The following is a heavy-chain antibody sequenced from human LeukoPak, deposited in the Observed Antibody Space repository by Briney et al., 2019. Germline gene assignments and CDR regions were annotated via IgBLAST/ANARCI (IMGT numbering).Heavy chain of an antibody. V-gene: IGHV1-24*01. Sequence: ASVKVSCKISGYSLTELAIHWVRQAPGKGLEWMGGADPEDVKTSFAEKFQGRVTFTEDTSTDTAFMELSRLRSDDTAVYYCATFQSYASRGHLRPYFDYWGQGTLVTVSS. CDR2: ADPEDVKT. D-gene: IGHD3-22*01. J-gene: IGHJ4*02. CDR3: ATFQSYASRGHLRPYFDY. CDR1: GYSLTELA.